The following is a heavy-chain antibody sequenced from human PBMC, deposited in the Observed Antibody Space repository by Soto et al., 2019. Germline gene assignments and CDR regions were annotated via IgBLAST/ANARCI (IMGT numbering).Heavy chain of an antibody. CDR3: ARDQKKYYDFWSGYYTTNYYYYGMGV. D-gene: IGHD3-3*01. CDR2: LSRTDTTI. CDR1: RLTLSSHE. Sequence: PGGSLRLSCAASRLTLSSHEWHWDHQVPVHCVDRVSYLSRTDTTIYYSDSVQRQFTISRNNAKNSLYLQMNSLRAKDTAVYYCARDQKKYYDFWSGYYTTNYYYYGMGVWCQVXTGTV. V-gene: IGHV3-48*03. J-gene: IGHJ6*02.